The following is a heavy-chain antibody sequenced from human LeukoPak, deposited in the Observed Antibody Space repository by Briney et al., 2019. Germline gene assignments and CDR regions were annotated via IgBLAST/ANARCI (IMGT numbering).Heavy chain of an antibody. V-gene: IGHV1-8*01. CDR1: GYTFTSYD. D-gene: IGHD3-10*01. J-gene: IGHJ5*02. Sequence: ASVKVSCKASGYTFTSYDINWVRQATGQGHEWMGWMNPNSGNTGYAQKFQGRVTMTRNTPISTADMELSRLRSEDTAVYYCARGITLIRGLIITWFDPWGPGTLVAVSS. CDR3: ARGITLIRGLIITWFDP. CDR2: MNPNSGNT.